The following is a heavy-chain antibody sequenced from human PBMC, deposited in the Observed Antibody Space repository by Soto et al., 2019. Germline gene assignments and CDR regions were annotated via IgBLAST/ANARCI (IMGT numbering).Heavy chain of an antibody. D-gene: IGHD1-26*01. V-gene: IGHV1-18*01. J-gene: IGHJ3*02. CDR3: ARVVEEWELSAFDI. CDR1: GYTFTSYG. Sequence: GASVKVSCKASGYTFTSYGISWVRQAPGQGLEWMGWISAYNGNTNYAQKIQGRVTMTTDTSTSTAYMELRSLRSDDTAVYYCARVVEEWELSAFDIWGQGTMVTVSS. CDR2: ISAYNGNT.